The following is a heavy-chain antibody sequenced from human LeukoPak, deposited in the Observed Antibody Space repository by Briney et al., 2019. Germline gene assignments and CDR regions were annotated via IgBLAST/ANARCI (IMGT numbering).Heavy chain of an antibody. V-gene: IGHV3-23*01. J-gene: IGHJ6*02. CDR1: GFTFSSYA. D-gene: IGHD5-18*01. CDR2: ISGSGGST. CDR3: AKGLQLWLPNHQDPSYYNYYGMDV. Sequence: GGSLRLSCPASGFTFSSYAMRWVRPAAGKGLEWVSAISGSGGSTYYAESVKGRFTISRDNSKNTLYLQMNSLRSEDTAVYNCAKGLQLWLPNHQDPSYYNYYGMDVWGQGTTVTVSS.